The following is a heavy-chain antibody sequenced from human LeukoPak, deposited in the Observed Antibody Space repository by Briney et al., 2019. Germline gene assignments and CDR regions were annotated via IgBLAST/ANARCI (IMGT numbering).Heavy chain of an antibody. CDR3: ARDLWFGELRRAFDI. D-gene: IGHD3-10*01. J-gene: IGHJ3*02. CDR2: VYTSGTT. Sequence: SETLTLTCTVSGGSVSSYYWSWMRQPAGKGLEFIGRVYTSGTTNYNPSLKSRVTMSVDTSNNQFSLKLRSVTAADTAVYYCARDLWFGELRRAFDIWGQGTMVTVSS. V-gene: IGHV4-4*07. CDR1: GGSVSSYY.